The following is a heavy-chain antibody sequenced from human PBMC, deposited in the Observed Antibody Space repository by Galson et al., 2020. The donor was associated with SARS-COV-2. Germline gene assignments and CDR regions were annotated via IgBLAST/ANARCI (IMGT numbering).Heavy chain of an antibody. D-gene: IGHD3-22*01. J-gene: IGHJ5*02. V-gene: IGHV4-39*07. Sequence: SETLSLTCTVSGGSISSSSYYWGWIRQPPGKGLEWIGSIYYSGSTYYNPSLKSRVTISVDTSKNQFSLKLSSVTAADTAVYYCARDGPYYYDSSGYPRWDWFDPWGQGTLVTVSS. CDR3: ARDGPYYYDSSGYPRWDWFDP. CDR2: IYYSGST. CDR1: GGSISSSSYY.